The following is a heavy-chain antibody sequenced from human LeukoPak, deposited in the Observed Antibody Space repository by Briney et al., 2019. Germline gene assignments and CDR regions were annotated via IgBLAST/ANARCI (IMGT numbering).Heavy chain of an antibody. CDR3: ATSGAQYDFWGGKFFWFDP. J-gene: IGHJ5*02. CDR2: FDPEDGET. D-gene: IGHD3-3*01. CDR1: GYTLTESS. V-gene: IGHV1-24*01. Sequence: GASVKVSCKVSGYTLTESSMHWVRQAPGKGLEWMGGFDPEDGETIYAQKFQGRVTMTEDTSTDTAYMELSSLRSEDTAVYYCATSGAQYDFWGGKFFWFDPWGQGTLVTVSS.